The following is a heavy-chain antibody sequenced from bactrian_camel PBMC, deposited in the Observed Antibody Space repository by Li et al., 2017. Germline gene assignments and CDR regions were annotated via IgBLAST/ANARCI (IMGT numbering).Heavy chain of an antibody. Sequence: ESGGGSVQVGGSLTLSCAASEYPWGNNCMGWFRQRSGQEREGVAAIAIGGESTYYHDSVKGRMTISEDNSKKTVYLVMNRLKPDDTAMYYCAAGYQGGLVLRVEEYKYWGQGTQVTIS. D-gene: IGHD5*01. CDR1: EYPWGNNC. CDR3: AAGYQGGLVLRVEEYKY. V-gene: IGHV3S63*01. J-gene: IGHJ4*01. CDR2: IAIGGEST.